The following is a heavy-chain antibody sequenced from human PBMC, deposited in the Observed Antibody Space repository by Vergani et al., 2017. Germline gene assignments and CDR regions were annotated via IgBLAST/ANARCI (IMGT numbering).Heavy chain of an antibody. D-gene: IGHD5-12*01. J-gene: IGHJ4*02. CDR3: ASLKATTSQNFDY. Sequence: QVQLVQSGAEVKRPGASVKVSCKASGYTFTGYYLHWVRLAPGQGLEWMGWIIPILGIANYAQKFQGRVTITADKSTSTAYMELSSLRSEDTAVYYCASLKATTSQNFDYWGQGTLVTVSS. CDR2: IIPILGIA. CDR1: GYTFTGYY. V-gene: IGHV1-69*09.